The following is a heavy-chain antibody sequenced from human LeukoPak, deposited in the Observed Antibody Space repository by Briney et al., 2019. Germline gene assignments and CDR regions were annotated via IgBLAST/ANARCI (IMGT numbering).Heavy chain of an antibody. D-gene: IGHD3-22*01. CDR1: GGSFSGYY. CDR2: INHSGST. Sequence: SETLSLTCAVYGGSFSGYYWSWIRQPPGKGLEWIGEINHSGSTNYNPSLKSRVTISVDTSKNQFSLKLSSVTAADTAVYYCATSSIVVVTKGWFDPWGQGTLVTVSS. J-gene: IGHJ5*02. CDR3: ATSSIVVVTKGWFDP. V-gene: IGHV4-34*01.